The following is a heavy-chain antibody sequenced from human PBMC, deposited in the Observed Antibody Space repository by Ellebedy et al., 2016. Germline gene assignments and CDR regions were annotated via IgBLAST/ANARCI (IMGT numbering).Heavy chain of an antibody. J-gene: IGHJ4*02. V-gene: IGHV1-18*04. Sequence: ASVQVSCKASGYSFASYGITWVRQAPGQGLAWMGWINTQNGNTYYAQKFQGRVTFITHTPTSTAYMELRSLRSDDTAMYYCARRGWDFWSGYLGYWGQGTLVTVSS. CDR3: ARRGWDFWSGYLGY. CDR1: GYSFASYG. CDR2: INTQNGNT. D-gene: IGHD3-3*01.